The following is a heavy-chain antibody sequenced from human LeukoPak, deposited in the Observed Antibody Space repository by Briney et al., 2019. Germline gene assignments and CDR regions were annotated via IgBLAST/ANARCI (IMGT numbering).Heavy chain of an antibody. Sequence: GGSLRLSCAASGFTFSSYSMTWVRQAPGKGLEWVSSISSSSSYIYYADSVKGRFTISRDNAKNSLYLQMNSLRAEDTAVYYCARAGWRGWSFDYWGQGTLVTVSS. V-gene: IGHV3-21*01. D-gene: IGHD6-19*01. J-gene: IGHJ4*02. CDR2: ISSSSSYI. CDR1: GFTFSSYS. CDR3: ARAGWRGWSFDY.